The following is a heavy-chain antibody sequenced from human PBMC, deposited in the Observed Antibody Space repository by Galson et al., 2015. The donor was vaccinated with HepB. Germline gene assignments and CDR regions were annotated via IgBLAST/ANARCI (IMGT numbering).Heavy chain of an antibody. Sequence: SLRLSCAASGFSFSTYCMTWVRQAPGKGLEWVSCISSSSSYIYYADSVQGRFTISRDNAKKLLFLQMNSLRDEDTAVYYCARDGLERDYYYYMDVWGKGTTVTVSS. CDR2: ISSSSSYI. V-gene: IGHV3-21*01. CDR3: ARDGLERDYYYYMDV. CDR1: GFSFSTYC. J-gene: IGHJ6*03. D-gene: IGHD3-3*01.